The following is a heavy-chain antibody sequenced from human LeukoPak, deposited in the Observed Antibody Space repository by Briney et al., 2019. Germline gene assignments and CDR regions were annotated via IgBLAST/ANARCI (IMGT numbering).Heavy chain of an antibody. CDR1: GGSIRSYY. V-gene: IGHV4-59*08. D-gene: IGHD3-10*01. J-gene: IGHJ4*02. CDR2: IYYSGST. Sequence: SETLSLTCTISGGSIRSYYWSWIRQPPGKGLEWIGYIYYSGSTNYNPSLKSRVTISVDTSKNQFSLKLSSVTAADTAVYYCARHGLRDTAGYYGSGSLYFDYWGQGTLVTVSS. CDR3: ARHGLRDTAGYYGSGSLYFDY.